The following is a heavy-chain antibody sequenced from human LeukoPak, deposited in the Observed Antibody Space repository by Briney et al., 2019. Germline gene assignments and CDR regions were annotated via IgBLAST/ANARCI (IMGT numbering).Heavy chain of an antibody. J-gene: IGHJ4*02. Sequence: PGGSLRLSYAASGFTVSSNYMSWVRQAPGKGLEWVSVTYYADSVKGRFTISRDNSKNTLYLQMNSLRAEDTAVYYCARGGLRVVDYFDYWGQGTLVTVSS. D-gene: IGHD3-3*01. CDR2: T. CDR3: ARGGLRVVDYFDY. V-gene: IGHV3-66*02. CDR1: GFTVSSNY.